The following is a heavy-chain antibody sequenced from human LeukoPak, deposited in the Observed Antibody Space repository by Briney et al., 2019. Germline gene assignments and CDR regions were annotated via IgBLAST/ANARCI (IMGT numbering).Heavy chain of an antibody. V-gene: IGHV3-48*03. Sequence: GGSLRLSCAASGFTFNSYGMNWVRQAPGKGLEWVSYISSSGRTIYYADSVKGRFTISRDNAKNSLYLQMNSLRAEDTALYYCARETSSYGYFDYWGQGTLVTVSS. CDR1: GFTFNSYG. CDR2: ISSSGRTI. J-gene: IGHJ4*02. D-gene: IGHD5-18*01. CDR3: ARETSSYGYFDY.